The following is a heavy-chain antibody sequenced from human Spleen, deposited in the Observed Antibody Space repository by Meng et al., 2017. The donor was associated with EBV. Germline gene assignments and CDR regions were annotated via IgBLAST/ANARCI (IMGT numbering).Heavy chain of an antibody. J-gene: IGHJ4*02. CDR2: IYDSGST. CDR3: ATSSSSWTRFDY. V-gene: IGHV4-30-2*01. CDR1: GGSISSGYYS. D-gene: IGHD6-13*01. Sequence: QLQLQESGSGLVKPSQTLSLTCAVSGGSISSGYYSWSWIWQPPGKGLEWIGYIYDSGSTYYNPSLKSRVTISVDRSNSQFSLKLSSVTAADTAVYYCATSSSSWTRFDYWGQGTLVTVSS.